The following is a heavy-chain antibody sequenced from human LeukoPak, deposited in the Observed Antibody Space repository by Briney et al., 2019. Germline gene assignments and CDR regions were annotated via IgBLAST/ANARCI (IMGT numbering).Heavy chain of an antibody. CDR1: GGSFSGYY. D-gene: IGHD3-22*01. J-gene: IGHJ4*02. Sequence: SETLSLTCAVYGGSFSGYYWSWIRQPPGKGLEWIGEINHSGSTNYNPSLKSRVTISVDTSKNQFSLKLGSVTAADTAVYYCARAPYYYDSSGYYYLDYWGQGTLVTVSS. CDR3: ARAPYYYDSSGYYYLDY. CDR2: INHSGST. V-gene: IGHV4-34*01.